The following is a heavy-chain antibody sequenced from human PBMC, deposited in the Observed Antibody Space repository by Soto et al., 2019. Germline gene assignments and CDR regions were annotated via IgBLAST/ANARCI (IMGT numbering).Heavy chain of an antibody. V-gene: IGHV1-69*06. D-gene: IGHD3-10*01. CDR1: GGTFSSYA. CDR2: IIPIFGTA. Sequence: SVKVSCKASGGTFSSYAISWVRQAPGQGLEWMGGIIPIFGTANYAQKSQGRVTITADKSTSTAYMELSSLRSEDTAVYYCARVALYGSGSKYGMDVWGQGTTVTVSS. J-gene: IGHJ6*02. CDR3: ARVALYGSGSKYGMDV.